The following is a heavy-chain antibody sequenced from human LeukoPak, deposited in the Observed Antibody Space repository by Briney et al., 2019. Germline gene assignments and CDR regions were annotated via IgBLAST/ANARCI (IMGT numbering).Heavy chain of an antibody. CDR3: VRGGWNHAMDV. CDR1: GFTFDEYA. V-gene: IGHV3-9*01. Sequence: GGSLRLSCATSGFTFDEYAMHWVRQAPGKGLEWVAGISGNRDNIGYADSVKGRFTISRDSARRSLYLQMNSLRVEDTAVYYCVRGGWNHAMDVWGRGTTVTVSS. CDR2: ISGNRDNI. D-gene: IGHD1-1*01. J-gene: IGHJ6*02.